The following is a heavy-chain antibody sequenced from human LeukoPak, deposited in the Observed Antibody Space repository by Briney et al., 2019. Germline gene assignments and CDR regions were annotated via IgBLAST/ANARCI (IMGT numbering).Heavy chain of an antibody. CDR2: ISYDGNNK. J-gene: IGHJ6*02. CDR3: AKVDRDYAGNSLYYYYGMDV. V-gene: IGHV3-30-3*01. Sequence: GGSLRLSCAASGFTFFSYAMHWVRQAPGKGLEWVAVISYDGNNKYYADSVKGRFTISRDNSKNTLYLQMSSLRAEDTALYYCAKVDRDYAGNSLYYYYGMDVWGQGTTVTVSS. D-gene: IGHD4-23*01. CDR1: GFTFFSYA.